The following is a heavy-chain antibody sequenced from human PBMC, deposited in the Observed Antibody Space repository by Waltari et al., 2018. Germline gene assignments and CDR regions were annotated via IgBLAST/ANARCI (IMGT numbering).Heavy chain of an antibody. CDR2: ISYNERNI. J-gene: IGHJ6*02. V-gene: IGHV3-30*04. Sequence: QVQLVESGGGVVQPGRSLRLSCAASEFTFSSFASPWVRQAPGKGLEWVAVISYNERNIYYVDSVKGRFTISRDNSKKTLYLQMNSLRPEDTAMYYCVRDFCDRTKCHGMDVWGQGTTVTVSS. D-gene: IGHD3-22*01. CDR1: EFTFSSFA. CDR3: VRDFCDRTKCHGMDV.